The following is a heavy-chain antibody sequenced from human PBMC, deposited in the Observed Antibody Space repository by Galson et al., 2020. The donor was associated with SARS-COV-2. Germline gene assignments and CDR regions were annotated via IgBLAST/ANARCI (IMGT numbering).Heavy chain of an antibody. J-gene: IGHJ4*02. V-gene: IGHV3-30-3*01. Sequence: TGGSLRLSCAASGFTFSSYAMHWVRQAPGKGLEWVAVISYDGINKYYADSVKGRFTISRDNSKNTLYLQMNSLRAEDTAVYYCARTEIGGFYSHFDYWGQGTLVTVSS. CDR2: ISYDGINK. CDR1: GFTFSSYA. D-gene: IGHD3-22*01. CDR3: ARTEIGGFYSHFDY.